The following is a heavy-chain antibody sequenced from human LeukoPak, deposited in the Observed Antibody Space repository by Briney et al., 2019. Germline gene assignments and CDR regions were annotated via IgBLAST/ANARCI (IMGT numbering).Heavy chain of an antibody. V-gene: IGHV4-34*01. CDR3: ARGGAARPFDY. CDR1: GVSCSGYY. CDR2: INHSGST. Sequence: SETLSFTCAGYGVSCSGYYWGWIRQPPGKGLEWIGEINHSGSTNYNPSLKSRVTISVDTSKNQFSLKLSSVTAADTAVYYCARGGAARPFDYWGQGTLVTVSS. D-gene: IGHD6-6*01. J-gene: IGHJ4*02.